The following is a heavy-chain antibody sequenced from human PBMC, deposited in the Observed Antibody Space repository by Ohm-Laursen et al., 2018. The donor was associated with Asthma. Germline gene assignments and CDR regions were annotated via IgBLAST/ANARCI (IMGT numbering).Heavy chain of an antibody. CDR3: VRDVVDRFDY. CDR1: GYSVTSYA. CDR2: IYIGNT. V-gene: IGHV1-18*04. Sequence: VASVKVSCKASGYSVTSYAFSWVRQAPGQRPEWMGWIYIGNTNYAPNFRDRITMTTDTSTNTAYMGLRSLTSDDTAVYYCVRDVVDRFDYWGQGSLVIVSS. D-gene: IGHD2-21*01. J-gene: IGHJ4*02.